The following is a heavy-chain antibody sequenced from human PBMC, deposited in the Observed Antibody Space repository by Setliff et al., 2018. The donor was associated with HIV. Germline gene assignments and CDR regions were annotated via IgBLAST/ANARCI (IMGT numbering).Heavy chain of an antibody. J-gene: IGHJ3*01. V-gene: IGHV3-30*02. CDR2: AAFDGRNQ. CDR3: AKSLSSGFALDALDF. Sequence: GGSLRLSCVASGFMFSDFGMHWVRQAPGKGLEWLAFAAFDGRNQIHAESVEGRVTTSRDNAKNTLYLQLHSLRAEDAAVYYCAKSLSSGFALDALDFRGQGTKVTVSS. D-gene: IGHD3-22*01. CDR1: GFMFSDFG.